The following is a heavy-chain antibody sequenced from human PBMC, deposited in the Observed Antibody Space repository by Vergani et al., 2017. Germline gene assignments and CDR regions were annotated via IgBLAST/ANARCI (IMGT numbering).Heavy chain of an antibody. CDR2: ISKAGTHD. D-gene: IGHD3-22*01. Sequence: QVSLVESGGGVVQPGRSLTLTCLASGFGFKNFAMHWVRQAPGKGLECVATISKAGTHDYYEPSVRGRFAVSRDNFKNTMYLQMERLTTDDTAVYFCARDGTYIFVSSRGYSHLLYYWGQGFLATVSS. CDR1: GFGFKNFA. J-gene: IGHJ4*02. V-gene: IGHV3-30*03. CDR3: ARDGTYIFVSSRGYSHLLYY.